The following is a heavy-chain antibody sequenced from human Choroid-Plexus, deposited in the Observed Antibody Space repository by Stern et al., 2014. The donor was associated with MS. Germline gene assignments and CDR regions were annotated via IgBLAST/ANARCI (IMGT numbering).Heavy chain of an antibody. J-gene: IGHJ4*02. CDR3: AKDRQYLTFFFDF. Sequence: VQLVASGGGVVQPGRPRRLSCAASGFSFSSFGMHWVRQAPGKGLEWVALISYDGSKDYADSVKGRFAISRDNSKNTLYLQMNSLRAEDTAVYYCAKDRQYLTFFFDFWGQGSLVTVSS. V-gene: IGHV3-30*18. CDR1: GFSFSSFG. CDR2: ISYDGSK. D-gene: IGHD2/OR15-2a*01.